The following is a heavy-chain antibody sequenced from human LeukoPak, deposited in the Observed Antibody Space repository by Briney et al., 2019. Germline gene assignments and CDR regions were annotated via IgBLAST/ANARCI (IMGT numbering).Heavy chain of an antibody. J-gene: IGHJ4*02. CDR1: GFTFGDYA. D-gene: IGHD2-21*02. Sequence: GRSLRLSCTASGFTFGDYAMSWVRQAPGKGLEWVGFIRSKAYGGTTEYAASVKGRFTISRDDSKSIAYLQMNSLKTEDTAVYYCTRARAYCGGDCYSGLDYWGQGTLVTVSS. CDR2: IRSKAYGGTT. V-gene: IGHV3-49*04. CDR3: TRARAYCGGDCYSGLDY.